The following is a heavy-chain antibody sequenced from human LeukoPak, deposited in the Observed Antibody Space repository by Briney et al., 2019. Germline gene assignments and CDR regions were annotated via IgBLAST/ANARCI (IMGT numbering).Heavy chain of an antibody. Sequence: SETLSLTCTVSGDSISSGRDYWSWIRQPAGKGLEWIGRIYTSGSTIYNPSLQSRVTISVDTSKNQFSLKLSSVTAADTAVYYCARASAGYSSGWYPWPFDYWGQGTLVTVSS. CDR1: GDSISSGRDY. CDR2: IYTSGST. CDR3: ARASAGYSSGWYPWPFDY. D-gene: IGHD6-19*01. V-gene: IGHV4-61*02. J-gene: IGHJ4*02.